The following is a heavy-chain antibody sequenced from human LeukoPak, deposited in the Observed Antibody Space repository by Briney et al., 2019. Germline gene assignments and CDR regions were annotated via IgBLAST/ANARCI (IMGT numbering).Heavy chain of an antibody. D-gene: IGHD2-2*01. CDR3: ASPKNKYQLPSHPFYY. CDR2: INHSGST. V-gene: IGHV4-34*01. Sequence: PSETLSLTCAVYGGSFSGYYWSWIRQPPGKGLEWIGEINHSGSTNYNPSLKSRVTISVDTSKNQFSLKLSSVTAADTAVYYCASPKNKYQLPSHPFYYWGQETLVTVSS. CDR1: GGSFSGYY. J-gene: IGHJ4*02.